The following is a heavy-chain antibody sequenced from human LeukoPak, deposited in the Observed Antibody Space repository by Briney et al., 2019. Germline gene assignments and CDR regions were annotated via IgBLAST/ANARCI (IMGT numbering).Heavy chain of an antibody. J-gene: IGHJ4*02. Sequence: PSETLSLTCAVYGGSFSGYYWTWIRQPPGKGLEWIGEITHSGSTYYNPSLKSRVTMSVDTSKNQFSLKLSSVTAADTALYYCARGTQAARLHFWGQGTLVAVSS. CDR2: ITHSGST. V-gene: IGHV4-34*01. CDR1: GGSFSGYY. CDR3: ARGTQAARLHF. D-gene: IGHD6-6*01.